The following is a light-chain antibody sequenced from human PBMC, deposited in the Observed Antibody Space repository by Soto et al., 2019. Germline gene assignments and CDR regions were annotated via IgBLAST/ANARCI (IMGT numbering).Light chain of an antibody. Sequence: EIVMTQSPATLSVSPGERATLSCRASQSVSSNLAWYQQKPGQAPRLLIYGASTRATGIPARFSGSGSGTEFTLTISSLXXXXXXXXXXXXXXXXXXFGQGTKVEIK. CDR1: QSVSSN. CDR2: GAS. CDR3: XXXXXXXX. J-gene: IGKJ1*01. V-gene: IGKV3-15*01.